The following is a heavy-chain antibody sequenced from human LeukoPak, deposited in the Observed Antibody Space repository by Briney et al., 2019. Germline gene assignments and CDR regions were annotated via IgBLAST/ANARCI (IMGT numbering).Heavy chain of an antibody. D-gene: IGHD4-17*01. CDR2: ISGRDSNT. CDR1: GFTFSSYG. V-gene: IGHV3-23*01. Sequence: GGSLRLSCAASGFTFSSYGMSWVRQAPGKGLEWVSTISGRDSNTYYADSVQGRFIISRDESKNTVYLQVNSLRAEDTAKYHCAKRSDYGSDGNYFDYWGQGTPVTVSS. CDR3: AKRSDYGSDGNYFDY. J-gene: IGHJ4*02.